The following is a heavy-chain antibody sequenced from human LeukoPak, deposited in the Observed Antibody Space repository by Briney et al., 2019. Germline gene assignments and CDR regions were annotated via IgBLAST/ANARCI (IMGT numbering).Heavy chain of an antibody. CDR1: GFTFSNFA. CDR3: ANGVIAYSDSSDYYYSINDAFDF. CDR2: MSYDGNYQ. J-gene: IGHJ3*01. D-gene: IGHD3-22*01. V-gene: IGHV3-30*04. Sequence: GFLRLSCAGSGFTFSNFAMHWVRQAPGKGLAWVAAMSYDGNYQYYSDPVKGRFIISRDNSKNTLYLQMNSLRPEDTAVYYCANGVIAYSDSSDYYYSINDAFDFWGQGTMVTVSS.